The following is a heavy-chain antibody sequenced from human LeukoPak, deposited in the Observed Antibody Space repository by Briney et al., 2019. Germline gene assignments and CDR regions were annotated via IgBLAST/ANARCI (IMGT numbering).Heavy chain of an antibody. CDR3: ARDLEGYHYGSGNYPQ. V-gene: IGHV1-2*02. Sequence: ASVKVSCKASGYTFTGYYIHWLRQAPGQGLEWMGFINPNSGGTNYAQKFQGRVTMTRDTSISTAYMELSSLTSDDAAVYYCARDLEGYHYGSGNYPQWGQGTLITVSS. CDR2: INPNSGGT. CDR1: GYTFTGYY. J-gene: IGHJ4*02. D-gene: IGHD3-10*01.